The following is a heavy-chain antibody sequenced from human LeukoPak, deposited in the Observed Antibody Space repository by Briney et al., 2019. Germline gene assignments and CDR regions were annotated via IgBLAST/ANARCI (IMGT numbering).Heavy chain of an antibody. CDR1: GCIFSSYW. CDR2: IYPGDSDT. D-gene: IGHD2-21*01. J-gene: IGHJ3*01. CDR3: ARRSRLVALDF. V-gene: IGHV5-51*01. Sequence: GESLKISCKGSGCIFSSYWIGWVRQMPGKGLEWMGIIYPGDSDTRYSPSFQDQVTISADKSTNTAYLQWNSLKASDTAMYYCARRSRLVALDFWGQGTMVTVSS.